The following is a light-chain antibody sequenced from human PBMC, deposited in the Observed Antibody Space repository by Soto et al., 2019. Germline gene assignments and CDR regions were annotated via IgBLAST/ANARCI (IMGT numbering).Light chain of an antibody. CDR1: QGISSF. V-gene: IGKV1-9*01. Sequence: IQLTQSPSSLSASIGDRVTITCRASQGISSFLASYQQKPGKAPKLLIYAASTLQSGIPSRFSGSGSGTDFTLTISSLQPEDFATYYCQQLNIDSYPITFGQGTRLEIK. CDR3: QQLNIDSYPIT. CDR2: AAS. J-gene: IGKJ5*01.